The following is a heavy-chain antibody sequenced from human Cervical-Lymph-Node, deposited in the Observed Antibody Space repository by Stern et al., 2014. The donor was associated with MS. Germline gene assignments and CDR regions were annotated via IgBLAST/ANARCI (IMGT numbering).Heavy chain of an antibody. V-gene: IGHV1-69*12. J-gene: IGHJ6*02. CDR3: ARDGRHRGNYGLDV. D-gene: IGHD2/OR15-2a*01. CDR1: GGTFNVYA. CDR2: IIPSFGTA. Sequence: QVQLVQSGAEVKKPGSSVKVSCQASGGTFNVYAINWLRQAPGQGLEWMGGIIPSFGTANYAQKFQGRVTITADESTRTSSMQLSSLRSNDTAVYYCARDGRHRGNYGLDVWGQGTTVIVSS.